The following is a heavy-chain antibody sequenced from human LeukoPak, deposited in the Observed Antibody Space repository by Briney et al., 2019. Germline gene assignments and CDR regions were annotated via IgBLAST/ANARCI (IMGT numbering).Heavy chain of an antibody. Sequence: SQTLSLTCTVSDVSLSTGYYYLNWIRQPPGKGLEWIGYISYSGSTYYNPSLKSRVAISVDTSKNQFSLKLTFLTAADTAVYYCARESYSRYYYFDYWGQGTLVTVSS. CDR3: ARESYSRYYYFDY. V-gene: IGHV4-30-4*01. D-gene: IGHD6-13*01. J-gene: IGHJ4*02. CDR2: ISYSGST. CDR1: DVSLSTGYYY.